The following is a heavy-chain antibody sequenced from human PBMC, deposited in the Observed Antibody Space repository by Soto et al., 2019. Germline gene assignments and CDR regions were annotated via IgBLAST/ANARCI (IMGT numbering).Heavy chain of an antibody. CDR2: ISAYNGNT. D-gene: IGHD3-22*01. V-gene: IGHV1-18*01. Sequence: GASVKVSCKASGYTFTSYGISWVRQAPGQGLEWMGWISAYNGNTNYAQKLQGRVTMTTDTSTSTAYMELRSLRSDDTAVYYCASPAPAYYDSSGYYSNYYYYYGMDVWGQGTTVTVSS. CDR3: ASPAPAYYDSSGYYSNYYYYYGMDV. J-gene: IGHJ6*02. CDR1: GYTFTSYG.